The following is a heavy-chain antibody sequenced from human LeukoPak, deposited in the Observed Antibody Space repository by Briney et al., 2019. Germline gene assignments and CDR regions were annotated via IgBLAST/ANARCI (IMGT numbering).Heavy chain of an antibody. J-gene: IGHJ6*04. Sequence: SETLSLTCAASGGSISSSNWWSWVRQPPGKGLEWIGEIYHSGSTNYNPSLKSRVTISVDKSKNQFSLKLSSVTAADTAVYYCARAYCSGGSCYIGYYYYGMDVWGKGTTVTVSS. CDR2: IYHSGST. CDR1: GGSISSSNW. D-gene: IGHD2-15*01. V-gene: IGHV4-4*02. CDR3: ARAYCSGGSCYIGYYYYGMDV.